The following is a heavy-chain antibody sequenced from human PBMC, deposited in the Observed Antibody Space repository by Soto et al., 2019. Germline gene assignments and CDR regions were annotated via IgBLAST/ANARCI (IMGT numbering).Heavy chain of an antibody. Sequence: SETLSLTCTVSGGSISSGGYYWSWIRQHPGKGLEWIGYIYYSGSTNYNPSLKSRVTISVDTSKNQFSLKLSSVTAADTAVYYCARHVRSRKRSSSQRGEGYFDYWGQGTLVTVSS. V-gene: IGHV4-31*03. CDR2: IYYSGST. CDR1: GGSISSGGYY. J-gene: IGHJ4*02. CDR3: ARHVRSRKRSSSQRGEGYFDY. D-gene: IGHD6-13*01.